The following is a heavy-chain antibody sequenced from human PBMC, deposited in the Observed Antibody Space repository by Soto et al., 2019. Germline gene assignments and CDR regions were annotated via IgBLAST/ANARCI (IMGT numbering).Heavy chain of an antibody. CDR2: INSGSTSI. Sequence: EVPLVESGGGLVQPGGSLRLSCAASGFIFSTYSMNWVRQAPGKGLEWISFINSGSTSIYYADSVRGRFTISRDNAANSLFLQMNSLRDEDTAVYYCARLYSTSTVSRWFDPWGQGTLVTVSS. CDR3: ARLYSTSTVSRWFDP. J-gene: IGHJ5*02. V-gene: IGHV3-48*02. CDR1: GFIFSTYS. D-gene: IGHD6-13*01.